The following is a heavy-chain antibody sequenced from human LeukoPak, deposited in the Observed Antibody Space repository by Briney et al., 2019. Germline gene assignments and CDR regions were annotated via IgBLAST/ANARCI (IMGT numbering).Heavy chain of an antibody. Sequence: SETLSLTCNVSGGSISGYHWSWIRQPPGKGLEWLGYIYYSGSSNYNPSLKSRVTISVDTSKNQFSLKLSSVTAADTAVYYCARGSECLLHDAFDIWGKGTTVTVSS. V-gene: IGHV4-59*01. CDR1: GGSISGYH. J-gene: IGHJ3*02. CDR2: IYYSGSS. D-gene: IGHD3-3*01. CDR3: ARGSECLLHDAFDI.